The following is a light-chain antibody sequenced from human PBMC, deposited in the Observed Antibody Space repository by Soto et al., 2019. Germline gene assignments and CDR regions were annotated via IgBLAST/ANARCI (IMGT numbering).Light chain of an antibody. CDR1: SSEVGGYNY. CDR2: DVS. CDR3: CSYTTSNTRQIV. Sequence: SVLTQPASLSGSPGQSITISFTGTSSEVGGYNYVSWYQHHPGKAPKLMIYDVSNRPSGVSNRFSGSKSGNTASLTISGLQPEDEADYYCCSYTTSNTRQIVFGTGTKVTVL. V-gene: IGLV2-14*03. J-gene: IGLJ1*01.